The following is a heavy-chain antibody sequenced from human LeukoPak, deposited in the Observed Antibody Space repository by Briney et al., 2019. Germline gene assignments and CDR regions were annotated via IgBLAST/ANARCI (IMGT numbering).Heavy chain of an antibody. CDR2: ISAYNGNT. D-gene: IGHD6-13*01. J-gene: IGHJ6*02. V-gene: IGHV1-18*01. Sequence: ASVKVSCKAAGYTFTSCGISWVRQAPGQGLEWMGWISAYNGNTNYVQKLQGRVTMTTDTSTRTAYMELRSLRSDDTAVYYCARDRIAAAGFSRYGMDVWGQGTTVTVSS. CDR1: GYTFTSCG. CDR3: ARDRIAAAGFSRYGMDV.